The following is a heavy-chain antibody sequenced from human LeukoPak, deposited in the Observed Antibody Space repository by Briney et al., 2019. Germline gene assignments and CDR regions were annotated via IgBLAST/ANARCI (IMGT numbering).Heavy chain of an antibody. CDR2: IYTSGST. J-gene: IGHJ4*02. CDR1: GGSISSGSYY. D-gene: IGHD6-6*01. CDR3: ATTSVYSSSSADY. V-gene: IGHV4-61*02. Sequence: SETLSLTCTVSGGSISSGSYYWSWIRQPAGKGLEWIGRIYTSGSTNYNPSLKSRVTISVDTSKNQFSLKLSSVTAADTAVYYCATTSVYSSSSADYWGQGTLVTVSS.